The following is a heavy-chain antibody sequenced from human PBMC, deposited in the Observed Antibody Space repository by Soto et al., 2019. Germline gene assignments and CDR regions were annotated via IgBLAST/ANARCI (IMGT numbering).Heavy chain of an antibody. Sequence: GESLKISCKGSGYSFTSYWIGWVRQMPGKGLEWMGIIYPGDSDTRYSPSFQGQVTISADKSISTAYLQMNSLRAEDTAVYYCARDQTYCSSPTCWDDYWGQGTLVTVSS. CDR1: GYSFTSYW. V-gene: IGHV5-51*01. CDR2: IYPGDSDT. J-gene: IGHJ4*02. CDR3: ARDQTYCSSPTCWDDY. D-gene: IGHD2-2*01.